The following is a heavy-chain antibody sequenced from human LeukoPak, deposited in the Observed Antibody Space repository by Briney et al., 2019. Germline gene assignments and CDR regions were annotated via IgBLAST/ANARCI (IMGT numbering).Heavy chain of an antibody. CDR2: IYYSGST. J-gene: IGHJ4*02. CDR3: ARAIIDYYDSSGYPIGHFDY. V-gene: IGHV4-61*01. Sequence: SETLSLTCTVSGYSISSGYYWSWIRQPPGKGLEWIGYIYYSGSTNYNPSLKSRVTISVDTSKNQFSLKLSSVTAADTAVYYCARAIIDYYDSSGYPIGHFDYWGQGTLVTVSS. CDR1: GYSISSGYY. D-gene: IGHD3-22*01.